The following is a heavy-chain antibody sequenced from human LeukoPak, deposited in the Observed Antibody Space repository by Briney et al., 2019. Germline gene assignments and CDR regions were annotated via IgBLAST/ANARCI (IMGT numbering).Heavy chain of an antibody. D-gene: IGHD2-8*01. V-gene: IGHV3-74*01. CDR2: INTDGSIT. CDR1: GFTFSDYW. Sequence: TGGSLRLSCAASGFTFSDYWIHWVRQAPGKGLVWVSRINTDGSITNYADSVKGRFSISRDNAKNTLYLQMNSLRAEDTAVYYCARVQGHPPNGLDVWGQGTMVTVSS. CDR3: ARVQGHPPNGLDV. J-gene: IGHJ3*01.